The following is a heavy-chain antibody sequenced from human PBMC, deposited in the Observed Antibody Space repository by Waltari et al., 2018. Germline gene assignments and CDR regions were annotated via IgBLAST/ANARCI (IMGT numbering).Heavy chain of an antibody. V-gene: IGHV4-39*01. D-gene: IGHD5-18*01. CDR1: GGTISRRSYY. CDR2: IYYSGST. CDR3: ARVDGAHRYGPDRVEN. J-gene: IGHJ4*02. Sequence: QLQLQESGPGLVKPAETLSLTCTVPGGTISRRSYYWGWIRPPTGKGLEWIGSIYYSGSTYYNPSLKSRVTISVDTSNNQFSLKVSSVTAADTAVYYCARVDGAHRYGPDRVENWGQGTLVTVSS.